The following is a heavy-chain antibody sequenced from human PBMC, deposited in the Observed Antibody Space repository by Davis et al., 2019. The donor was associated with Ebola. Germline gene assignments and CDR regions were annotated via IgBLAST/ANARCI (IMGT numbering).Heavy chain of an antibody. CDR3: VKDMIDEGLSSPHPDFQH. D-gene: IGHD3-22*01. V-gene: IGHV3-23*01. CDR1: GFIFSSYV. Sequence: PGGSLRLSCAASGFIFSSYVMSWVRQAPGKGLEWVSAITGSGSSTYYADSVKGRFSISRDNSKNTLYLLIYSLRAEDTAVYYCVKDMIDEGLSSPHPDFQHWGQGTLVTVSS. CDR2: ITGSGSST. J-gene: IGHJ1*01.